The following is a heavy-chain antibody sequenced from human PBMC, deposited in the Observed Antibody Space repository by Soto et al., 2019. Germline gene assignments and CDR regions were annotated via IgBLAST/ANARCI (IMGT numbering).Heavy chain of an antibody. CDR2: IWYDGRNT. CDR3: ARTAYYYDSSSTSCPSYYDAFDI. V-gene: IGHV3-33*01. Sequence: GGSLRLSCAASGFTFSSYGMHWVRQAPGKGLEWVAVIWYDGRNTYYADSVKGRFTISRDNSKNTLYLQMKSLRAEDTAVYYCARTAYYYDSSSTSCPSYYDAFDIWGQGTMVTVSS. D-gene: IGHD2-2*01. J-gene: IGHJ3*02. CDR1: GFTFSSYG.